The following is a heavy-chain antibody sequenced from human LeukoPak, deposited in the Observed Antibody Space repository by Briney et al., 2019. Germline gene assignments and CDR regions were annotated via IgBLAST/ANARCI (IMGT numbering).Heavy chain of an antibody. J-gene: IGHJ4*02. CDR2: INPNSGGT. CDR3: AKDRTRIFWGSYGYFDY. D-gene: IGHD3-16*01. V-gene: IGHV1-2*02. CDR1: GYTFTGYY. Sequence: ASVKVSCKASGYTFTGYYMHWVRQAPGQGLEWMGWINPNSGGTNYAQKLQGRVTMTRDTSISTAYMELTSLTSDDTAVYYCAKDRTRIFWGSYGYFDYWGQGTLVTVSS.